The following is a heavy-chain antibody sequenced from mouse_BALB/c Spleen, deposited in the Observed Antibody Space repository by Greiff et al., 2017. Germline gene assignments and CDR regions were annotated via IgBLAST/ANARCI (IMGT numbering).Heavy chain of an antibody. CDR2: IYPGDGST. Sequence: VQLQQSGPELVKPGASVKMSCKASGYTFTSYYIHWVKQRPGQGLEWIGWIYPGDGSTKFNEKFKGKTTLTADKSSSTAYMLLSSLTSEDSAIYFCARKDWVNAMDYWGQGTSVTVSS. J-gene: IGHJ4*01. D-gene: IGHD2-1*01. CDR3: ARKDWVNAMDY. V-gene: IGHV1S56*01. CDR1: GYTFTSYY.